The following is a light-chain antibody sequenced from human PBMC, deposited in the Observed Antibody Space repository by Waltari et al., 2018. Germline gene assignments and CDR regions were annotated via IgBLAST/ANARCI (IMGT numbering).Light chain of an antibody. J-gene: IGKJ1*01. CDR3: HQYASLPWT. CDR2: DAS. V-gene: IGKV1-33*01. Sequence: DIQMTQSPSSLSASVGDTIPITCQASEDISNDLNWYQQKPGKAPNLLIYDASTLHTGVPSRFSGSGSGSYFTFTIDSLQPEDIATYYCHQYASLPWTFGQGTKVEIK. CDR1: EDISND.